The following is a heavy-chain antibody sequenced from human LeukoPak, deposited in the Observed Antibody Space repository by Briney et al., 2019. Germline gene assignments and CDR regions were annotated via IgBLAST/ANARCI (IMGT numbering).Heavy chain of an antibody. Sequence: TGGSLRLSCAASGFTFSSYAMSWVRQAPGKGLEWVSAISGSGGSTYYADSVKGRFTISRDNSKNKLFMQMNSLRAEDTAVYYCAKKRGETGDYFDYWGQGTLVTVSS. V-gene: IGHV3-23*01. J-gene: IGHJ4*02. CDR1: GFTFSSYA. CDR2: ISGSGGST. D-gene: IGHD7-27*01. CDR3: AKKRGETGDYFDY.